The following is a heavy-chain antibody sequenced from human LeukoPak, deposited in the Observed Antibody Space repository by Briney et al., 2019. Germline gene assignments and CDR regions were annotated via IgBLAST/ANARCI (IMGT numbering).Heavy chain of an antibody. D-gene: IGHD3-22*01. V-gene: IGHV1-69*05. CDR1: GGTFTNYA. CDR2: IIPIFDSV. Sequence: SVKVSCKASGGTFTNYAFNWVRQAPGQGLEWMGRIIPIFDSVHYAQRFQGRITITTDESSTTAYMTLSSLTSDDTAVYYCASQDASIYSESSTSPTYSDWGQGTLVTVSS. CDR3: ASQDASIYSESSTSPTYSD. J-gene: IGHJ4*02.